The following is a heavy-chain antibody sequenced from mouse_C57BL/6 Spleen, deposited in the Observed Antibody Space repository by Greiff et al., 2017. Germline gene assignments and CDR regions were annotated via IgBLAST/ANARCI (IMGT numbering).Heavy chain of an antibody. CDR1: GYTFTSYW. Sequence: QVHVKQPGAELVKPGASVKLSCKASGYTFTSYWMHWVKQRPGRGLEWIGRIDPNSGGTKYNEKFKSKATLTVDKPSSTAYMQLSSLTSEDSAVYYCARGIYYDYDYYAMDYWGQGTSVTVSS. J-gene: IGHJ4*01. D-gene: IGHD2-4*01. CDR3: ARGIYYDYDYYAMDY. CDR2: IDPNSGGT. V-gene: IGHV1-72*01.